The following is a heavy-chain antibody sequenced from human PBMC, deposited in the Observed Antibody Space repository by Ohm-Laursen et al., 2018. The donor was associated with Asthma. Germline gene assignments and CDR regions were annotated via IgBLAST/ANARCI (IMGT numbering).Heavy chain of an antibody. CDR3: TRDIGYGDDTFDY. CDR1: GYTFTSYG. Sequence: EASVKVSCKPSGYTFTSYGISWVRQAPGQGLEWMGWISAYNGNTNYAQKLQGRVTMTTDTFTSTAYMELRSLRSDDTAVYYCTRDIGYGDDTFDYWGQGTLVTVSS. CDR2: ISAYNGNT. D-gene: IGHD4-17*01. J-gene: IGHJ4*02. V-gene: IGHV1-18*04.